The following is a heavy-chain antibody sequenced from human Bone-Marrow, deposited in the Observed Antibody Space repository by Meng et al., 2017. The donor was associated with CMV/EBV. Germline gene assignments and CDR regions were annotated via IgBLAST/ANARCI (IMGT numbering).Heavy chain of an antibody. Sequence: GESLKISCAASGFTFSSYSMNWVRQAPGKGLEWVSAISGSGGSTYYADSVKGRFTISRDNSKNTLYLQMNSLRAEDTDVYYCAKDRYYYGSGILWPWGQGKLVTVSS. V-gene: IGHV3-23*01. CDR2: ISGSGGST. CDR3: AKDRYYYGSGILWP. D-gene: IGHD3-10*01. CDR1: GFTFSSYS. J-gene: IGHJ5*02.